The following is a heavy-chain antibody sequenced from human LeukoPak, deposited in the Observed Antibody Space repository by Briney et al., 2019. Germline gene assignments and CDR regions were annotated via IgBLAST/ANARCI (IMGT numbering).Heavy chain of an antibody. V-gene: IGHV5-51*01. D-gene: IGHD6-19*01. CDR2: IYPGDSDT. Sequence: GASLQISCKGSGYRFTSYWIGWVRLIPGKGLEWMGIIYPGDSDTRYSPSFQGHVTISADNSISTAYLQWSSLKASDTAMYYCARAISYSSGWPGYLDYWGQGTLVTVSS. CDR3: ARAISYSSGWPGYLDY. CDR1: GYRFTSYW. J-gene: IGHJ4*02.